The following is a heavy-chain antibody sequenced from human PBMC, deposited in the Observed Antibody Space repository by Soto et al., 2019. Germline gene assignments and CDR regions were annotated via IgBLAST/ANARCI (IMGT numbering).Heavy chain of an antibody. CDR2: IRSKANSYAT. V-gene: IGHV3-73*01. CDR1: GFTFSRSA. Sequence: PGGSLRLSCAASGFTFSRSAMHWVRQSSGKGLEWVGRIRSKANSYATAYAASVKGRFTISRDDSNNTAYLQMNSLKTEDTAVYYCTRHDSNYDFWSGSPPRYGMDVWGQGTTVTVSS. J-gene: IGHJ6*02. D-gene: IGHD3-3*01. CDR3: TRHDSNYDFWSGSPPRYGMDV.